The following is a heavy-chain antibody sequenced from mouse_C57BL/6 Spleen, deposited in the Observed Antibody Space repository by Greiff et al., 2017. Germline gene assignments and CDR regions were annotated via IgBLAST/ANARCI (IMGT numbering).Heavy chain of an antibody. J-gene: IGHJ4*01. CDR1: GYTFTSYW. V-gene: IGHV1-55*01. CDR3: GRDYYAMDY. CDR2: IYPGSGST. Sequence: QVQLQQPGAELVKPGASVKMSCKASGYTFTSYWINWVKQRPGQGLEWIGDIYPGSGSTNYNEKFKSKATMTVDTSSSTAYMQLSSLTSEDSAVYYCGRDYYAMDYWGQGTSVTVSS.